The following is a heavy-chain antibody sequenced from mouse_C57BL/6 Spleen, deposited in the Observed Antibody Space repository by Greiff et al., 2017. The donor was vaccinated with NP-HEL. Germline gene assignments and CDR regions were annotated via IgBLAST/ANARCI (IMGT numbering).Heavy chain of an antibody. J-gene: IGHJ1*03. V-gene: IGHV5-4*03. CDR2: ISDGGSYT. CDR3: ARWRGWLPYWYFDV. D-gene: IGHD2-3*01. Sequence: EVMLVESGGGLVKPGGSLKLSCAASGFTFSSYAMSWVRQTPEKRLEWVATISDGGSYTYYPANVKGRFTISRDNAKNNLYLQMSHLKSEDTAMYYCARWRGWLPYWYFDVWGTGTTVTVSS. CDR1: GFTFSSYA.